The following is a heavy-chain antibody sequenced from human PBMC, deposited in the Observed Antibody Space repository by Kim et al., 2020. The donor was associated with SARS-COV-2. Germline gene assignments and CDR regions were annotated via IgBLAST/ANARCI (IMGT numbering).Heavy chain of an antibody. J-gene: IGHJ4*02. Sequence: NPSLKSRVTISVDRSKNQFSLKLSSVTAADTAVYYCASLHCSGGSCYFDYWGQGTLVTVSS. CDR3: ASLHCSGGSCYFDY. D-gene: IGHD2-15*01. V-gene: IGHV4-30-2*01.